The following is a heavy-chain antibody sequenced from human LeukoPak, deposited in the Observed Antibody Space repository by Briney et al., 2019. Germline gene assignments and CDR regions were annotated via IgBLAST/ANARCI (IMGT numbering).Heavy chain of an antibody. J-gene: IGHJ4*02. CDR2: ISAYNGNT. Sequence: ASVKVSCKASGYTFTSYGISWVRQAPGQGLEWMGWISAYNGNTNYAQKFQGRVTITADKSTSTAYMELSSLRSEDTAVYYCAREATTMIVVVITGGFFDYWGQGTLVTVSS. CDR1: GYTFTSYG. D-gene: IGHD3-22*01. CDR3: AREATTMIVVVITGGFFDY. V-gene: IGHV1-18*01.